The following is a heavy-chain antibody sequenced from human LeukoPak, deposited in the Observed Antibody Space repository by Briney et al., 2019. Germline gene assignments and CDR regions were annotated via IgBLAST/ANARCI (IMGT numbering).Heavy chain of an antibody. D-gene: IGHD6-13*01. J-gene: IGHJ4*02. Sequence: GESLKISCKGSGYSFTSYWIGWVRQMPGKGLEWMGTIYPGDSDTRYSPSFQGQVTISADKSISTAYLQWSSLKASDTAMYYCARVLSSSWYYFDYWGQGTLVTVSS. CDR2: IYPGDSDT. V-gene: IGHV5-51*01. CDR1: GYSFTSYW. CDR3: ARVLSSSWYYFDY.